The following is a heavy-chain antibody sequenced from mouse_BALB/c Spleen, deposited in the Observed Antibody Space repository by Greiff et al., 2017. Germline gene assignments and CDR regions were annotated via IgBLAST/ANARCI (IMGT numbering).Heavy chain of an antibody. V-gene: IGHV1-7*01. D-gene: IGHD2-1*01. CDR1: GYTFTSYW. J-gene: IGHJ3*01. CDR2: INPSTGYT. CDR3: ARPWDGNSAWFAY. Sequence: QVQLKQSGAELAKPGASVKMSCKASGYTFTSYWMHWVKQRPGQGLEWIGYINPSTGYTEYNQKFKDKATLTADKSSSTAYMQLSSLTSEDSAVYYCARPWDGNSAWFAYWGQGTLVTVAA.